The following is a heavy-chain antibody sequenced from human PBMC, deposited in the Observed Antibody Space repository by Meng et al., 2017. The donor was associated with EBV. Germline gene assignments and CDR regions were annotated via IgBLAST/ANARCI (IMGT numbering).Heavy chain of an antibody. Sequence: QFPLKGVGPTPVKPTQTLTLTLTFSGFSLSTRGVGVCWIRQPPGKALEWLALIYWDDDKRYSPSLKSRLTITKDTSKNQVVLTMTNMDPVDAATYYCAHIIAARPFDYWGQGTLVTVSS. CDR3: AHIIAARPFDY. V-gene: IGHV2-5*02. J-gene: IGHJ4*02. CDR2: IYWDDDK. CDR1: GFSLSTRGVG. D-gene: IGHD6-6*01.